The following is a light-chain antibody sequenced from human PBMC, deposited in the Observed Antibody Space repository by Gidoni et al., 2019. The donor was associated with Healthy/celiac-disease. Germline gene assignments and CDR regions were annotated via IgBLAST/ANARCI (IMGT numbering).Light chain of an antibody. J-gene: IGKJ4*01. Sequence: ASQSISSYLNWYQQKPGKAPKLLIYAASSLQSGVPSRFSGSGSGTDFTLTIISLPPEDFATYYCQQSYSTPLTFGGXTKVEI. V-gene: IGKV1-39*01. CDR2: AAS. CDR3: QQSYSTPLT. CDR1: QSISSY.